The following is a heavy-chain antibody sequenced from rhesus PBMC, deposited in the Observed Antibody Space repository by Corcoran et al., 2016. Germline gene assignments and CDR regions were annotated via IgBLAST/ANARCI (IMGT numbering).Heavy chain of an antibody. Sequence: QLQLQESGPGLVKPSETLSLTCAVSGGSISSSYWSWNRPAPGKGLEWIGYIYGSGSSTNYNPSLKSRVTLSVDTSKNQLSLKLSSVTAADTAVYYCARRDSSGWYSLDVWGRGVLVTVSS. V-gene: IGHV4-169*01. D-gene: IGHD6-31*01. J-gene: IGHJ5-2*02. CDR1: GGSISSSY. CDR2: IYGSGSST. CDR3: ARRDSSGWYSLDV.